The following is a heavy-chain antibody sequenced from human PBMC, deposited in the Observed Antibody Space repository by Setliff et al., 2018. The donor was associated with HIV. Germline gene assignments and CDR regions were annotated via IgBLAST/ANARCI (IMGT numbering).Heavy chain of an antibody. CDR3: ARQVTGVGYFETAAGSFNY. CDR1: GGSIWNYY. V-gene: IGHV4-39*01. J-gene: IGHJ4*02. D-gene: IGHD7-27*01. Sequence: PSETLSLTCTVSGGSIWNYYWSWIRQPPGKGLEWIGTIYYSGSTYYNPSLKSRVTISTDTSKNQFSLKVRSVTAADTALYYCARQVTGVGYFETAAGSFNYWRPGTLGTVSS. CDR2: IYYSGST.